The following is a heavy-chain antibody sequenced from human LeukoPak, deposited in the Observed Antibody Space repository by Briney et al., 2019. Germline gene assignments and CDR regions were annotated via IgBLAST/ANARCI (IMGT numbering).Heavy chain of an antibody. V-gene: IGHV4-31*03. CDR1: GCSFRSGGVS. D-gene: IGHD1-26*01. CDR3: GRDSRSYYFDY. J-gene: IGHJ4*02. CDR2: IYYSGST. Sequence: PSETLSLTCSVSGCSFRSGGVSCSWIRQHPGKGLEWIGYIYYSGSTYYNPSLKSRVTISVDTSKNQFSLKLSSVTGADTAVYYCGRDSRSYYFDYWGQGTLVTVSS.